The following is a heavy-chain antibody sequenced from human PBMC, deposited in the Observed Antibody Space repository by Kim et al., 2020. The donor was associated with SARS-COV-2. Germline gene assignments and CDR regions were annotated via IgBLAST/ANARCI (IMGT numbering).Heavy chain of an antibody. CDR3: ARQITPVYFDY. CDR1: GGSFSGYY. J-gene: IGHJ4*02. V-gene: IGHV4-34*01. Sequence: SETLSLTCAVYGGSFSGYYWSWIRQPPGKGLEWIGEINHSGSTNYNPSLKSRVTISVDTSKNQFSLKLSSVTAADTAVYYCARQITPVYFDYWGQGTLVT. D-gene: IGHD3-10*01. CDR2: INHSGST.